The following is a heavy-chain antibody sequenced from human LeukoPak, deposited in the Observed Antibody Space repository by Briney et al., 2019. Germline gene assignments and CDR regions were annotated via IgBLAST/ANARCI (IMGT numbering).Heavy chain of an antibody. CDR1: GGSIRSTTYY. J-gene: IGHJ3*02. CDR3: ARSPYYYDSSGYSNDAFDI. CDR2: IYYSGNT. D-gene: IGHD3-22*01. V-gene: IGHV4-39*07. Sequence: SETLSLTCSVSGGSIRSTTYYWGWIRQPPGKGLEWIGSIYYSGNTYYSPSLMSRVTISVDTSKNQFSLKLSSVTAADTAVYYCARSPYYYDSSGYSNDAFDIWGQGTMVTVSS.